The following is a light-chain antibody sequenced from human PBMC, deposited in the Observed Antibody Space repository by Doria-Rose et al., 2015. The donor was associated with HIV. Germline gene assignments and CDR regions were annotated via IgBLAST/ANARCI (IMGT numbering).Light chain of an antibody. Sequence: EIVLTQSPGTLSLSPGERATLSCRASQSFSSTYLAWYQQKPGQAPSLLIYDGSTRATGIPDRFSASGSRTDFTLTINRLEPEDVALYYCHQYGTSWTFGQGTKVEI. V-gene: IGKV3-20*01. CDR1: QSFSSTY. CDR3: HQYGTSWT. CDR2: DGS. J-gene: IGKJ1*01.